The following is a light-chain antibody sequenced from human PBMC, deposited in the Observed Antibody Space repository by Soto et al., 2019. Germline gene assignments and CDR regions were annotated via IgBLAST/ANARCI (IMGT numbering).Light chain of an antibody. CDR2: GAS. CDR1: QSISNNY. J-gene: IGKJ5*01. CDR3: QRYGRSPPIT. Sequence: EIVLTQSPGTLSLSPGERATLSCRASQSISNNYLAWYQQRPGQAPRLLIYGASSRATGIPVRFSGSGSGTTFNLTISRMEPEDFAVYYCQRYGRSPPITFGQGTRLEIK. V-gene: IGKV3-20*01.